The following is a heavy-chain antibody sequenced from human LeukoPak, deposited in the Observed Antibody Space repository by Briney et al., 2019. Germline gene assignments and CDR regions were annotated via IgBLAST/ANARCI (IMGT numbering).Heavy chain of an antibody. V-gene: IGHV1-2*02. Sequence: ASVTVSCTASGYTFTAYYMHWVRRAPGQGLEWMGWINPNSGGTNYAQKFQGRVTMTRDTSISTAYMELSRLRSDDTAVYYCARGPLEGISLSLYWGQGTLVTVSS. CDR3: ARGPLEGISLSLY. D-gene: IGHD6-13*01. J-gene: IGHJ4*02. CDR2: INPNSGGT. CDR1: GYTFTAYY.